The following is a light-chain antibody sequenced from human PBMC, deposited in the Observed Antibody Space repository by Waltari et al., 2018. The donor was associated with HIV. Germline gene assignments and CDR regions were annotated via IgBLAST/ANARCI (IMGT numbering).Light chain of an antibody. CDR2: TTI. CDR3: LLYYGGAGV. V-gene: IGLV7-43*01. J-gene: IGLJ3*02. Sequence: QTVVTQHPSLTVPPGGTVPLTSPSSTGAVTSAPYLSWFPQKPGPAPTGFLYTTIHKHPWTPARFSVSRLGGKAALTLSGVQPEDEAEYYCLLYYGGAGVFGGGTKLTVL. CDR1: TGAVTSAPY.